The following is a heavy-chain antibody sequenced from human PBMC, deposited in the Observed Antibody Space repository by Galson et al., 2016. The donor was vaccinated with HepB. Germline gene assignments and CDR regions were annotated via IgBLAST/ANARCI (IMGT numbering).Heavy chain of an antibody. CDR1: GLTVSGDY. CDR3: VKGAGTIDY. V-gene: IGHV3-21*01. D-gene: IGHD6-19*01. J-gene: IGHJ4*02. CDR2: ISSSSSYI. Sequence: SLRLSCAVSGLTVSGDYMSWVRQAPGKGLEWVSSISSSSSYIYYADSVKGRFTISRDNAKNSLYLQMNSLRDEDTAVYYCVKGAGTIDYWGQGTLVTVSS.